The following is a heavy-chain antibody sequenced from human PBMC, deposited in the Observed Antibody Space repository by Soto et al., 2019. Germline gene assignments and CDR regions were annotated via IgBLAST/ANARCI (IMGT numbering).Heavy chain of an antibody. CDR3: ATRAESYYLSPGRSRGDGGENWFEP. CDR1: GYTFTGYY. D-gene: IGHD1-26*01. CDR2: INPNSGGT. J-gene: IGHJ5*02. Sequence: GASVKVSCKASGYTFTGYYMHWVRQAPGQGLEWMGWINPNSGGTNYAQKLQGRVTMTRDTYISTAYMALSRLRSDDTAVPYCATRAESYYLSPGRSRGDGGENWFEPWGHGTQVTVS. V-gene: IGHV1-2*02.